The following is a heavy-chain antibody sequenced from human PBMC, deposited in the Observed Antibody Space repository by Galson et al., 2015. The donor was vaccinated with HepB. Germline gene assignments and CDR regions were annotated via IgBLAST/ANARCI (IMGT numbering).Heavy chain of an antibody. J-gene: IGHJ4*02. CDR1: GFTFSVYT. CDR2: VRGSDTGT. D-gene: IGHD3-16*01. CDR3: AKDSGLGGEDY. V-gene: IGHV3-23*01. Sequence: SLRLSCAASGFTFSVYTMNWVRQAPGKGLEWVSAVRGSDTGTWYADSVKGRLTISRDDSKNTVFLQLNSLRAEDTAIYYCAKDSGLGGEDYWGQGILVTVSS.